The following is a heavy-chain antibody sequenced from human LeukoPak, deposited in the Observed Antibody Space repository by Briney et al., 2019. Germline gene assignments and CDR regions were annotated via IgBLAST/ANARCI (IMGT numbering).Heavy chain of an antibody. J-gene: IGHJ6*02. D-gene: IGHD6-19*01. CDR3: ARQGLGDPYYYYGMDV. CDR1: GGSISSSSYY. CDR2: IYYSGST. V-gene: IGHV4-39*01. Sequence: SETLSLTCTVSGGSISSSSYYWGWIRQPPGKGLEWIGSIYYSGSTYYNPSLKSRVTISVDTSKNQFSLKLSSVTAADTAVYYCARQGLGDPYYYYGMDVWGQGTTVTVSS.